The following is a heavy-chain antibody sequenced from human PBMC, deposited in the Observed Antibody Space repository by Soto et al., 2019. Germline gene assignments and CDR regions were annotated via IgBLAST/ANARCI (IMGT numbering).Heavy chain of an antibody. V-gene: IGHV3-33*01. Sequence: GGSLRLSCAASGFTFSSYGMHWVRQAPGKGLEWVAVIWYDGSNKYYADSVKGRFTISRDNSKNTLYLQMNSLRAEDTAVYYCAREKWRFGEFTGGVGMYFSRYYYYGMDVWGQGTTVTVSS. CDR2: IWYDGSNK. D-gene: IGHD3-10*01. J-gene: IGHJ6*02. CDR1: GFTFSSYG. CDR3: AREKWRFGEFTGGVGMYFSRYYYYGMDV.